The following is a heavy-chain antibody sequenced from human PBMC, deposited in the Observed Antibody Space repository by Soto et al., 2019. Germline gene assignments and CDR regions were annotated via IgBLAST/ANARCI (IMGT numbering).Heavy chain of an antibody. CDR3: ASSSGFSIAARPRDY. V-gene: IGHV3-30-3*01. CDR1: GFTFSSYA. D-gene: IGHD6-6*01. CDR2: ISYDGSNK. Sequence: AGGSLRLSCAASGFTFSSYAMHWVRQAPGKGLEWVAVISYDGSNKYYADSVKGRFTISRDNSKNTLYLQMNSLRAEDTAVYYCASSSGFSIAARPRDYWGQGTLVTVSS. J-gene: IGHJ4*02.